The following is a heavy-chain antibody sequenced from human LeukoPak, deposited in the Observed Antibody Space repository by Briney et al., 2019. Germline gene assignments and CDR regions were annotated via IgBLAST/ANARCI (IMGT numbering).Heavy chain of an antibody. J-gene: IGHJ4*02. CDR2: IKQDGSDK. CDR3: ARIGYSSSSFDY. D-gene: IGHD6-6*01. Sequence: GGSLRLSCAASGFTFSNHWMSWVRQAPGKGLEWVANIKQDGSDKNYVDSLNGRFTISRDNAKNSLYLQMNSLRAEDTAVYYCARIGYSSSSFDYWGQGTLVTVSS. V-gene: IGHV3-7*01. CDR1: GFTFSNHW.